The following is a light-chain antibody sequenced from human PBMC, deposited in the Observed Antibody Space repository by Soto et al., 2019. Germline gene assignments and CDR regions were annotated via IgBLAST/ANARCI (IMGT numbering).Light chain of an antibody. CDR2: GAS. J-gene: IGKJ1*01. CDR1: QSVSSN. CDR3: QQNNNWPLT. V-gene: IGKV3-15*01. Sequence: EIVMTQSPATLSVSPGERATLSCRASQSVSSNSAWYQQKPGQAPRLLIYGASTKATGIPARFSGSGSGTEFTLTISSLQSEYFAVYYCQQNNNWPLTFGQGTKVEIK.